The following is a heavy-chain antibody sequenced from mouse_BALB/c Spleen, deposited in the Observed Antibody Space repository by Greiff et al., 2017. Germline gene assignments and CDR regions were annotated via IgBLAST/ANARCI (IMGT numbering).Heavy chain of an antibody. CDR3: TRGDYGNYDYAMDY. CDR1: GYSFTSYW. D-gene: IGHD2-1*01. V-gene: IGHV1-5*01. J-gene: IGHJ4*01. Sequence: EVQLQQSGTVLARPGASVKMSCKASGYSFTSYWMHWVKQRPGQGLEWIGAIYPGNSDTSYNQKFKGKAKLTAVTSASTAYMELSSLTNEDSAVYYCTRGDYGNYDYAMDYWGQGTSVTVSS. CDR2: IYPGNSDT.